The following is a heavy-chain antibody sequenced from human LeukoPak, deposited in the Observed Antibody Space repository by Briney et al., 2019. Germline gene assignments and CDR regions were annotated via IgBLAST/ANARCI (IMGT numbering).Heavy chain of an antibody. J-gene: IGHJ4*02. CDR1: GFTFSSYS. CDR2: ISSSSSYI. Sequence: GGSLRLSCAASGFTFSSYSMNWVRQAPGKGLEWVSSISSSSSYIYYADSVKGRFTISRDNSKNTLYLQMNSLRAEATAVYYCARDYGTGLFDYWGQGTLVTVSS. CDR3: ARDYGTGLFDY. V-gene: IGHV3-21*04. D-gene: IGHD2-8*02.